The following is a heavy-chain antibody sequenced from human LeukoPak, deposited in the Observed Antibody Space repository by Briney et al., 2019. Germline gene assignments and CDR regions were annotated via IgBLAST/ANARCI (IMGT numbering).Heavy chain of an antibody. CDR2: ISWNSGSI. CDR3: AKDPEFPGIAVAGSFDY. D-gene: IGHD6-19*01. J-gene: IGHJ4*02. V-gene: IGHV3-9*01. Sequence: PGGSLRLSCAASGFTFDDYAMHWVRQAPGKGLEWVSGISWNSGSIGYADSVKGRFTISRDNAKNSLYLQMNSLRAEDTALYYCAKDPEFPGIAVAGSFDYWGQGTLVTVSS. CDR1: GFTFDDYA.